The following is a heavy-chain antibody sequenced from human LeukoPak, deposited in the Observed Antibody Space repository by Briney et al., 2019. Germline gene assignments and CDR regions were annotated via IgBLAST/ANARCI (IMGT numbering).Heavy chain of an antibody. V-gene: IGHV1-8*01. J-gene: IGHJ3*02. Sequence: ASVKVSCKASGYAFTSYDFNWLRQATGQGPEWKGWMNPNSGATGYAQKFQGRVTMTRSASINTAYMELTNLRSEDTAVYYCARDQSWYYYDSSGYPHYGAFDIWGQGTMVTVSS. D-gene: IGHD3-22*01. CDR3: ARDQSWYYYDSSGYPHYGAFDI. CDR1: GYAFTSYD. CDR2: MNPNSGAT.